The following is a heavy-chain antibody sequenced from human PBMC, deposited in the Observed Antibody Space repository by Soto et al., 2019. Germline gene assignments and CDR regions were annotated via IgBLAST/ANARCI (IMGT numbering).Heavy chain of an antibody. J-gene: IGHJ4*03. Sequence: TXGSLILSCSVAGFTFSDYGMHWVRQAPGEGLQWVAVISSDGRDEQYADSVKGRFTVSRDNSKSTFYLQMNSLSPEDTAVYSCARQEAGSYFDFWGQGPLVTVSS. CDR3: ARQEAGSYFDF. CDR2: ISSDGRDE. V-gene: IGHV3-30*03. D-gene: IGHD6-19*01. CDR1: GFTFSDYG.